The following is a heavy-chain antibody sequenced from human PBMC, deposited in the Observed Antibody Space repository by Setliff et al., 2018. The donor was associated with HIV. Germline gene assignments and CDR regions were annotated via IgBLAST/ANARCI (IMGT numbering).Heavy chain of an antibody. V-gene: IGHV4-31*03. CDR1: GGSINSGASY. CDR2: IYYSGST. D-gene: IGHD1-26*01. J-gene: IGHJ4*02. Sequence: KPSETLSLTCTVSGGSINSGASYWSWIRQHPVKGLEWIGYIYYSGSTYYNPSLKSRVTISVDTSKNQFSLKVRSVTAADTAVYYCAQSGSGNQWELPFDYWGQGALVTVSS. CDR3: AQSGSGNQWELPFDY.